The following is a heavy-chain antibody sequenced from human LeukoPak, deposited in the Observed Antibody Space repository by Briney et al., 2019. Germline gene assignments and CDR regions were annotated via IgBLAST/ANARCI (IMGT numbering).Heavy chain of an antibody. Sequence: SGTLSLTCAVSGGSISSSNWWSWVRQPPGKGLEWIGEIYHSGSTNYNPSLKSRVTISVDKSKNQFSLKLNSMIAADTAVYYCAIRGYDSSGYYFDYWGQGTLVTVSS. CDR1: GGSISSSNW. D-gene: IGHD3-22*01. CDR2: IYHSGST. CDR3: AIRGYDSSGYYFDY. V-gene: IGHV4-4*02. J-gene: IGHJ4*02.